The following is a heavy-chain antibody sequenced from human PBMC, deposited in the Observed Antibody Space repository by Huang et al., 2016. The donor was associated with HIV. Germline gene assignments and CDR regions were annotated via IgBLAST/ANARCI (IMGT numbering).Heavy chain of an antibody. V-gene: IGHV1-69*13. J-gene: IGHJ4*02. CDR2: IIPIFGTT. Sequence: QVQLVQSGAEVKKPGSSVKLSCQSSGGGSSSYAISWVRQARGQGLEWMGGIIPIFGTTDYAPRFQVRVTITADESTNTAYIELSSLEYDDTALYYCARSGPRWGLATIWTLVYWGQGTLVTVSS. CDR3: ARSGPRWGLATIWTLVY. D-gene: IGHD5-12*01. CDR1: GGGSSSYA.